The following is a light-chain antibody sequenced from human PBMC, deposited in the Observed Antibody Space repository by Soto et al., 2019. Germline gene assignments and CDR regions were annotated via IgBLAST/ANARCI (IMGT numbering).Light chain of an antibody. CDR3: QQYDSYPWT. V-gene: IGKV1-5*01. CDR2: DAS. CDR1: QTISSW. Sequence: DIHMTQSPSTLSGSVGDAVTITGRASQTISSWLAWYQQKPGRAPKLLIYDASSLETGVPSRFSGRGSGTDVSLTVSSLQPDDFETYYCQQYDSYPWTVGQGTKV. J-gene: IGKJ1*01.